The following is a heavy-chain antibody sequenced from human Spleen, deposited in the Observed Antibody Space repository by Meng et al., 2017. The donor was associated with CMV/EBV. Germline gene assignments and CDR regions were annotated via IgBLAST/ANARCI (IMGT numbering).Heavy chain of an antibody. J-gene: IGHJ2*01. CDR1: VSSNSAA. CDR3: ARESRWLQFYWYFDL. V-gene: IGHV6-1*01. D-gene: IGHD5-24*01. CDR2: TYYRSKRYN. Sequence: VSSNSAAWNWIRQSPSRGLEWLGRTYYRSKRYNDYAVSVKSRITINPDTSKNQFSLQLNSVTPEDTAVYYCARESRWLQFYWYFDLWGRGTLVTVSS.